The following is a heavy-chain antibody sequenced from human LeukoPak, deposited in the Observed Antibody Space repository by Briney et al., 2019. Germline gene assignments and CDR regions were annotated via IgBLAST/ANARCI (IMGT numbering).Heavy chain of an antibody. J-gene: IGHJ4*02. CDR1: GYTFTDYY. D-gene: IGHD2-15*01. CDR3: AGVTSPARRGRTLVAAAATPFDY. Sequence: GASVKVSCKASGYTFTDYYVHWVRRAPGLGLEWMGVINPGGGRTTYAQKFQDRVNMTRDTSTSTVYMELSGLTSADTAVYFCAGVTSPARRGRTLVAAAATPFDYWGQGTLVTVSS. CDR2: INPGGGRT. V-gene: IGHV1-46*01.